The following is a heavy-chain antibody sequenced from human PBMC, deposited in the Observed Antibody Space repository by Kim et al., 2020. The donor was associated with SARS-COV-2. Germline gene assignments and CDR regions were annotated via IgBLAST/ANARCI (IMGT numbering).Heavy chain of an antibody. CDR2: MKPDGSEK. Sequence: GGSLRLSCAASGITSNKYWMSWVRQAPGKGLEWVASMKPDGSEKYYADSVKVRFTISRDNSKNSLFLQMRSLRADDTAVYYCASATEVDSGSYYQTVFDNWGQGSLAIVSS. V-gene: IGHV3-7*03. CDR3: ASATEVDSGSYYQTVFDN. D-gene: IGHD3-10*01. CDR1: GITSNKYW. J-gene: IGHJ4*02.